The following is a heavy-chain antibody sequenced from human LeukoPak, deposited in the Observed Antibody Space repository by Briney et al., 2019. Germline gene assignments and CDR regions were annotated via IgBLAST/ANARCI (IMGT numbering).Heavy chain of an antibody. D-gene: IGHD6-19*01. V-gene: IGHV3-66*01. J-gene: IGHJ4*02. Sequence: GGSLRLSCAASGFTVSSNYMSWVRQAPGKGLEWVSVIYSGGSTYYADSVKGRFTISRDNSKNTLYPQMNSLRAEDTAVYYCARDTGSSGLDYWGQGTLVTVSS. CDR2: IYSGGST. CDR3: ARDTGSSGLDY. CDR1: GFTVSSNY.